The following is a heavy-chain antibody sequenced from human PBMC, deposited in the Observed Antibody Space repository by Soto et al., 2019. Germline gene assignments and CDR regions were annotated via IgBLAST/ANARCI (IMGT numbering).Heavy chain of an antibody. J-gene: IGHJ1*01. CDR1: GLTFNTYA. D-gene: IGHD2-2*01. Sequence: QVQLVESGGGVGQPGTSLRLSCAASGLTFNTYAMNWIRLAPGKGLEWVAVISNDGSNKYYADSAKGRFTISRDNSKNTVYLQMNSLKGEDTGVYYCASGRGYCSESSCSYFDYFQHWGQGALVIVSS. CDR2: ISNDGSNK. V-gene: IGHV3-30*03. CDR3: ASGRGYCSESSCSYFDYFQH.